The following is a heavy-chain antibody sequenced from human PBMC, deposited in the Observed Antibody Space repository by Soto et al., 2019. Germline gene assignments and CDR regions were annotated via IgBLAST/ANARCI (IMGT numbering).Heavy chain of an antibody. CDR3: AVVGGYNYGNDAFDV. Sequence: ASVKVSCKVSGHTLNDLSIHWVRQAPGKGLGWMGGFNPEEEETIYAQKFQGRVTMTEDTTAETAYMELSSLRSDDTAVYYCAVVGGYNYGNDAFDVWGQGTVVTVSS. D-gene: IGHD5-18*01. CDR2: FNPEEEET. V-gene: IGHV1-24*01. CDR1: GHTLNDLS. J-gene: IGHJ3*01.